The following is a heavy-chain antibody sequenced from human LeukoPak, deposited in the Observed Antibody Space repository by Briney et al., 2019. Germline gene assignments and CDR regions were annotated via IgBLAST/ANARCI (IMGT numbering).Heavy chain of an antibody. V-gene: IGHV4-4*02. CDR1: GGSISSSNW. Sequence: SGTLSLTCAVSGGSISSSNWWSWVRQPPGKGLEWIGEIYHSGSTNYNPSLKSRVTISVDKSKNQFSLKLSSVTAADTAVYYCARVSAGDYGDYPFDYWGQGTQVTVSS. D-gene: IGHD4-17*01. CDR3: ARVSAGDYGDYPFDY. CDR2: IYHSGST. J-gene: IGHJ4*02.